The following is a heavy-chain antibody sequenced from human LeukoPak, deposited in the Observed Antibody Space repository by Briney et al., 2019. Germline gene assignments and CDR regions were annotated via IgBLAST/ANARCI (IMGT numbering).Heavy chain of an antibody. D-gene: IGHD2-8*01. CDR3: AKGRTNGIRDVDV. V-gene: IGHV3-23*01. CDR2: VSGSGGTT. Sequence: GGSLRLSCAATGDTFSSYAMSWVRQAPGKGLEWVSGVSGSGGTTYYADSVKGRFTMSRDNSKNTLYLQMNSLRAEDTAVYYCAKGRTNGIRDVDVWGQGTTVTVSS. J-gene: IGHJ6*02. CDR1: GDTFSSYA.